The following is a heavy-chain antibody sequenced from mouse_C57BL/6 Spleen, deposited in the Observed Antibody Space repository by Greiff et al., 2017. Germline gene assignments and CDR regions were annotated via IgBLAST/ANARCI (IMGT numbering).Heavy chain of an antibody. CDR3: ARPYYYGSSAWFAY. CDR2: ISSGSSTI. V-gene: IGHV5-17*01. Sequence: EVMLVESGGGLVKPGGSLKLSCAASGFTFSDYGMHWVRQAPEKGLEWVAYISSGSSTIYYADTVKGRVTISRDNAKNTLFLQMTSLRSEDTAMYYCARPYYYGSSAWFAYWGQGTLVTVSA. D-gene: IGHD1-1*01. J-gene: IGHJ3*01. CDR1: GFTFSDYG.